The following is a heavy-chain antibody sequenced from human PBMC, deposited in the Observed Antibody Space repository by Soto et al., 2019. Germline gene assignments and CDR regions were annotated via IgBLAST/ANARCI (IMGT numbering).Heavy chain of an antibody. CDR3: ARVRYGDY. CDR2: ISAHNGNT. CDR1: GYTFTSYG. V-gene: IGHV1-18*01. D-gene: IGHD1-1*01. Sequence: QVHLVQSGAEVKKPGASVKVSCKASGYTFTSYGITWVRQAPGQGLEWMGWISAHNGNTDYEQKLQGRVIVTRDTSTSTAYMELRSLISDGTAVYYCARVRYGDYWGQGALVTVSS. J-gene: IGHJ4*02.